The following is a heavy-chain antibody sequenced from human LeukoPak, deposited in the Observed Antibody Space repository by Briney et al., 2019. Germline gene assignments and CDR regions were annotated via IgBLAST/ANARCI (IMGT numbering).Heavy chain of an antibody. CDR3: VRDPGRSTTGRFDY. V-gene: IGHV3-21*01. CDR1: GFPFNSYT. D-gene: IGHD2-2*01. Sequence: GGSLRLSCEASGFPFNSYTMNWVRQAPGKGLEWVSSISSTSTYIYYADSVKGRFTISRDSAKNSLYLQMNSLRAEDTAVFYCVRDPGRSTTGRFDYWGQGTLVTVSS. CDR2: ISSTSTYI. J-gene: IGHJ4*02.